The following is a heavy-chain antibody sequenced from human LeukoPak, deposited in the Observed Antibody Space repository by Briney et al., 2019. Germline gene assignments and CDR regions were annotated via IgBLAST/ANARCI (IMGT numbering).Heavy chain of an antibody. CDR2: INHSGST. J-gene: IGHJ4*02. V-gene: IGHV4-34*01. CDR1: GGSFSGYY. CDR3: ASGLRYFDLYY. D-gene: IGHD3-9*01. Sequence: SETLSLTCAVYGGSFSGYYWSWIRQPPGKGLEWIGEINHSGSTNYNPSLKSRVTISVDTSKNQFSLKLSSVTAADTAVYYCASGLRYFDLYYWGQGTLVTVSS.